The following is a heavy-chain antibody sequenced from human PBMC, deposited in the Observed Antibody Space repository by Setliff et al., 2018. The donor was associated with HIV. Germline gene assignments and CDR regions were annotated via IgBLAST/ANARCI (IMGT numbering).Heavy chain of an antibody. Sequence: SETLSLTCNVSGDSISRFSWSWIRQPPGKGLEWIGHIYTSGSTNYNSSLKRRLTISVDTSKNQVSLKLTSVTAADTGVYYCARLAMRGVIGDPNWFDPWGQGTLVTVSS. D-gene: IGHD3-16*02. J-gene: IGHJ5*02. CDR2: IYTSGST. V-gene: IGHV4-4*08. CDR3: ARLAMRGVIGDPNWFDP. CDR1: GDSISRFS.